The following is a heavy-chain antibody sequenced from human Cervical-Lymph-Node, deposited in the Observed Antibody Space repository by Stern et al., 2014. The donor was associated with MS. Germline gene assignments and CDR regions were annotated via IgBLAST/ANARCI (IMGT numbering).Heavy chain of an antibody. V-gene: IGHV1-3*01. CDR1: GYTFTSYA. J-gene: IGHJ6*02. CDR2: INAGNGNT. D-gene: IGHD3-3*01. Sequence: QVQLVESGAEVKKPGASVKVSCKASGYTFTSYAMHWVRQAPGQRLEWMGWINAGNGNTKYSQKFQGRVTITRDTSASTAYMELSSLRSEDTAVYYCAREVITIFGVGDYYGMDVWGQGTTVTVSS. CDR3: AREVITIFGVGDYYGMDV.